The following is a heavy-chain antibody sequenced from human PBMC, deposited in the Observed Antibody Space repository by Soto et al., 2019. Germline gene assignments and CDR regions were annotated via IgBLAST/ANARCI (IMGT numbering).Heavy chain of an antibody. D-gene: IGHD6-19*01. CDR2: IKQDGSEN. CDR3: ARDGPFISVAAPAFQYAMDV. CDR1: SFTFSSYW. V-gene: IGHV3-7*03. J-gene: IGHJ6*02. Sequence: GGSLRLSCAASSFTFSSYWLSWVRQAPGKGLEWVATIKQDGSENYYVDSVKGRFTISRDNAKNSLYLQMSSLRADDTAVYYCARDGPFISVAAPAFQYAMDVWGQGTTVTVSS.